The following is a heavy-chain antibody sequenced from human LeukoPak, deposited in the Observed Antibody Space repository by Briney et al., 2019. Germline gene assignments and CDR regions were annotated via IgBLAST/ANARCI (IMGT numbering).Heavy chain of an antibody. Sequence: GGSLRLSCEASGYTFSAYYMNWVRQAPGHGLEWVLCISDPDSNTNYAESVKGRFTISRDNAKNSMSLHMHSRRVEDTAIYYCAKLRDGQYYDTPGNMDYWGQGTLVTVSS. V-gene: IGHV3-11*03. CDR2: ISDPDSNT. J-gene: IGHJ4*02. D-gene: IGHD3-9*01. CDR3: AKLRDGQYYDTPGNMDY. CDR1: GYTFSAYY.